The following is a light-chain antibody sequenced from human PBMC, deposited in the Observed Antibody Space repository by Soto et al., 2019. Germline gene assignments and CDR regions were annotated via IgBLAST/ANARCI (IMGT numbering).Light chain of an antibody. Sequence: DIVMTQSPLSLSVTPGEAASISCKCSQSLLHRNGNNYLDWYLQKPGQSPQLLISLASNRASWVPDRFSGSGSGTDFILHISIFEAEDVGVYYCMPALQSSFTFGPGTKVHL. V-gene: IGKV2-28*01. CDR2: LAS. CDR3: MPALQSSFT. CDR1: QSLLHRNGNNY. J-gene: IGKJ3*01.